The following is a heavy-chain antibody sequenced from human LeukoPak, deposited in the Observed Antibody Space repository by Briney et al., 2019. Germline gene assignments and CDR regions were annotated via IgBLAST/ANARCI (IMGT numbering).Heavy chain of an antibody. J-gene: IGHJ4*02. CDR1: GFTFSNSA. CDR3: AKDGGLWVSAHWGDS. V-gene: IGHV3-23*01. D-gene: IGHD7-27*01. CDR2: ITTSDGNT. Sequence: GGSLRLSCAASGFTFSNSAMSWVRQAPGKGLVWVSTITTSDGNTYYADSVKGRFTVSRDNSKNTLFLQMNSLRAEDTAVYYCAKDGGLWVSAHWGDSWGRGTLVTVSS.